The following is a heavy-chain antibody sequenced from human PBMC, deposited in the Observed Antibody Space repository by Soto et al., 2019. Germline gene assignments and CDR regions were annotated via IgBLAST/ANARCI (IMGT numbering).Heavy chain of an antibody. Sequence: GGSLSLSCAASGFTFSSYAMSWVRQAPGKGLEWVSAISGSGGSTYYADSVKGWFTISRDNSKNTLYLQMNSLRAEDTAVYYCAKTYYYDSSGYYWGVLGYWGQGTLVTVSS. CDR3: AKTYYYDSSGYYWGVLGY. CDR2: ISGSGGST. CDR1: GFTFSSYA. J-gene: IGHJ4*02. V-gene: IGHV3-23*01. D-gene: IGHD3-22*01.